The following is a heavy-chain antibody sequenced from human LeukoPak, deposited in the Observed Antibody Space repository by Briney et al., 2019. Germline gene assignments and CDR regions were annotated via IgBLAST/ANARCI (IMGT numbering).Heavy chain of an antibody. CDR1: GFTFSTYW. CDR3: VRGGYGPDY. CDR2: IKQDGSVK. V-gene: IGHV3-7*03. Sequence: AGGSLRLSCAASGFTFSTYWMSWVRQAPGKGLEWVANIKQDGSVKNYVDSVKGRFTISRVNAKNSLYLQMNSLRADDTAMYYCVRGGYGPDYWGQGTLVTVSS. D-gene: IGHD5-12*01. J-gene: IGHJ4*02.